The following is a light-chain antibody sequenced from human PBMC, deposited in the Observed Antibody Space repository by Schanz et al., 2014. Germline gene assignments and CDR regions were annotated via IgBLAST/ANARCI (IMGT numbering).Light chain of an antibody. J-gene: IGLJ1*01. V-gene: IGLV2-14*03. CDR2: NGS. Sequence: SALTQPASVSGSPGQSITISCTGSSSDVGGYNYVSWYQHHPGKAPKLMIYNGSNRPSGVSNRFSGSKSGNTASLTISGLQAEDEADYYCSSYTSSSTLSYVFGSGTKVTVL. CDR1: SSDVGGYNY. CDR3: SSYTSSSTLSYV.